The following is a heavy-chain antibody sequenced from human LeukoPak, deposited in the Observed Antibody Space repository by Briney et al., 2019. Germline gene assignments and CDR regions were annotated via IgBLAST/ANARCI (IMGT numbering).Heavy chain of an antibody. CDR2: ISAYNGNT. CDR3: ARDIVVVPALYAFDI. J-gene: IGHJ3*02. CDR1: GYTFTSYG. Sequence: ASVKVSCKASGYTFTSYGISWVRQAPGQGLEWMGWISAYNGNTNYAQKLQGRVTMTTDTSTSTAYMELRSLRSDDTAVYYCARDIVVVPALYAFDIWGQGTMVTVSS. D-gene: IGHD2-2*01. V-gene: IGHV1-18*01.